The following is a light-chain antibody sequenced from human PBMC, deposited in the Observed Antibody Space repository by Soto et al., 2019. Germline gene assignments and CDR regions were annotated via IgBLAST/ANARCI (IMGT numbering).Light chain of an antibody. CDR3: QQYGRSPFT. CDR2: GAS. Sequence: EIVLTQSPDTVSLSPGERATLSCRASQSISSPYLAWYQQKPGQAPRLLIDGASSRATGVPDRFSASGSGTNFTLTISRLEPEDFAVYYCQQYGRSPFTFGPGTKVDIK. J-gene: IGKJ3*01. CDR1: QSISSPY. V-gene: IGKV3-20*01.